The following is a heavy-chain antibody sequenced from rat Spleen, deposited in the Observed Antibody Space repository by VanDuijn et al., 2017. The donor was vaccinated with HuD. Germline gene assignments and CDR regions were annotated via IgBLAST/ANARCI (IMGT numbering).Heavy chain of an antibody. V-gene: IGHV5-46*01. CDR3: ARHEVYYGLRDWYFDF. J-gene: IGHJ1*01. CDR2: ISTSGGST. D-gene: IGHD1-6*01. Sequence: EVQLVESGGGLVQPGRSMKLSCAASGFTFSSFPMAWVRQAPTKGLEWVATISTSGGSTYYRDSVKGRFTVSRDNAKSTLYLQMDSLRSEDTASYYCARHEVYYGLRDWYFDFWGPGTMVTVSS. CDR1: GFTFSSFP.